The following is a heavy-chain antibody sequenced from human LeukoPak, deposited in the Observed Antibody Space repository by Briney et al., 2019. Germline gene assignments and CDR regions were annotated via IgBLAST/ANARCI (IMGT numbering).Heavy chain of an antibody. CDR1: GFTFSSYG. CDR3: AKSDDILTGYPYGMDV. V-gene: IGHV3-23*01. Sequence: AGGSLRLSCAASGFTFSSYGMHWVRQAPGKGLEWVSAISGSGGNTYYADSVKGRFTISRDNSKNTLYLQMNSLRAEDTAVYYCAKSDDILTGYPYGMDVWGKGTTVTVSS. D-gene: IGHD3-9*01. J-gene: IGHJ6*04. CDR2: ISGSGGNT.